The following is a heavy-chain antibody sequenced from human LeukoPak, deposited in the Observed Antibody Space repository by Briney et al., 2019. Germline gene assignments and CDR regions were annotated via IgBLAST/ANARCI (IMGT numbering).Heavy chain of an antibody. CDR2: INPNSGGT. V-gene: IGHV1-2*02. CDR3: ARGGVSIYYYYMDV. Sequence: GASVKVSCKASGYTFTAYFLHWVRQAPGQGLEWMGWINPNSGGTNYAQKFQGRVTMTRDTSISKAYMDLSRLRSDDTAVYFCARGGVSIYYYYMDVWGKGTTVTVSS. CDR1: GYTFTAYF. J-gene: IGHJ6*03. D-gene: IGHD3-10*01.